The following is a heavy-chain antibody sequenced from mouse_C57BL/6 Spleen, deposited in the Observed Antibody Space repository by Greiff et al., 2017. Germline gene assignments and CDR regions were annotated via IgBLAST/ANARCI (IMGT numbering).Heavy chain of an antibody. CDR2: ISSGSSTI. J-gene: IGHJ2*01. V-gene: IGHV5-17*01. D-gene: IGHD1-1*02. CDR1: GFTFSDYG. Sequence: VMLVESGGGLVKPGGSLKLSCAASGFTFSDYGMHWVRQAPGKGLEWVALISSGSSTIYYADTVKGRFTISRDNAKNTLFLQMTSLRSEDTAMYYCSRNGWLPFDYWGQGTTLTVSS. CDR3: SRNGWLPFDY.